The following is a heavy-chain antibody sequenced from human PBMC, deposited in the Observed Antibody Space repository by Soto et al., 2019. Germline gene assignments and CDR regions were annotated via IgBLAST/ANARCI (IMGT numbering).Heavy chain of an antibody. CDR2: IYYSGST. J-gene: IGHJ4*02. CDR3: ASHGYCSGGSCYSPGY. Sequence: QVQLQESGPGLVKPSETLSLTCTVSGGSVSSGSYYWSWIRQPPGKGLEWIGYIYYSGSTNYNPSLQSRLTISVDTSKNQFSLKLSSVTAADTAVYYCASHGYCSGGSCYSPGYWGQGTLVTVSS. CDR1: GGSVSSGSYY. D-gene: IGHD2-15*01. V-gene: IGHV4-61*01.